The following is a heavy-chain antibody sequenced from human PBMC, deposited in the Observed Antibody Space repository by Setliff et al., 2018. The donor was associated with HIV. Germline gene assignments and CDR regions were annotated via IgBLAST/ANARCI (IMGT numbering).Heavy chain of an antibody. D-gene: IGHD3-22*01. CDR1: GFSFNSYG. CDR3: AKDVEFFPVPDSSGYIDY. CDR2: IWYDERNK. Sequence: GGSLRLSCTGYGFSFNSYGMHWVRQAPGKGLEWVALIWYDERNKYYGDSVKGRFTVSRDNTKSTLYLHMNGLGPEDTAVYYCAKDVEFFPVPDSSGYIDYWGQGTLVTVSS. V-gene: IGHV3-30*02. J-gene: IGHJ4*02.